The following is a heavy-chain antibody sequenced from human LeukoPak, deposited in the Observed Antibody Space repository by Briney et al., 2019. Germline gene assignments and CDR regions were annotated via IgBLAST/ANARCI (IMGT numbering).Heavy chain of an antibody. Sequence: ASVKVSCRASGYTFTSYYMRWVRQAPGQGLEWMGIINPSGGSTSYAQKFQGRVTMTRDTSTSTVYMELSSLRSEDTAVYYCARAIVVPAAKAQGPYYYYYYMDVWGKGTTVTVSS. CDR1: GYTFTSYY. CDR3: ARAIVVPAAKAQGPYYYYYYMDV. J-gene: IGHJ6*03. V-gene: IGHV1-46*01. D-gene: IGHD2-2*01. CDR2: INPSGGST.